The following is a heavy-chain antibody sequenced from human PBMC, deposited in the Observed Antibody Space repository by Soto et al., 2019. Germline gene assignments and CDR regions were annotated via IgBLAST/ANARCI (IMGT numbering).Heavy chain of an antibody. V-gene: IGHV3-7*01. D-gene: IGHD6-13*01. CDR1: GFTFSSYW. J-gene: IGHJ6*02. CDR3: ARIAASGRGWDV. Sequence: EVQLVESGGGLVQPGGSLRLSCVDSGFTFSSYWMSWVRQAPVKGLEWVGNIKQDGSEENYVDSVKGRLTISRDHAKNSMYLQMNSLRVEDTAVYYCARIAASGRGWDVWGQGTTVVVSS. CDR2: IKQDGSEE.